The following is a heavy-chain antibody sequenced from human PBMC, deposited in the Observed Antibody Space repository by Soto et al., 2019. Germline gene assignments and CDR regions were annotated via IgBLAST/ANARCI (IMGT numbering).Heavy chain of an antibody. J-gene: IGHJ6*02. CDR1: GGFISCANW. D-gene: IGHD3-10*01. V-gene: IGHV4-4*02. CDR3: ARGSGRQGYNYYGMDV. CDR2: INHIGST. Sequence: SAALSLCRAVSGGFISCANWWVWHPPSQGKGLEWIGEINHIGSTDYNPPHKSRVTTSAAKSKTHFALKLSSGTAADTAVYYCARGSGRQGYNYYGMDVWGQGTTVTVSS.